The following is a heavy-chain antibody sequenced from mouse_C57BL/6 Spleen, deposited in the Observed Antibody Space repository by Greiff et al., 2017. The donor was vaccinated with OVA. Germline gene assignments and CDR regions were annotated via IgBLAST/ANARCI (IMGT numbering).Heavy chain of an antibody. V-gene: IGHV1-59*01. CDR3: SRGCYSYSFDS. CDR2: IDPSDSYT. D-gene: IGHD2-12*01. Sequence: QVQLQQPGAELVRPGTSVKLSCKASGYTFTSYWMHWVKQRPGQGLEWIGVIDPSDSYTNYNQKFKGKATLTVDTSSSTAYMQLSSLTSEDSAVYYCSRGCYSYSFDSWGPRTTLTVSS. CDR1: GYTFTSYW. J-gene: IGHJ2*01.